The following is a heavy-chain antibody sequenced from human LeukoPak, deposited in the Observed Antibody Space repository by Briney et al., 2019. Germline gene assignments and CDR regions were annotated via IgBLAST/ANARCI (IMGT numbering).Heavy chain of an antibody. CDR1: GYTFTSYG. CDR3: ARDGNGDYSDY. Sequence: ASVKVSCKASGYTFTSYGISWVRQAPGQGLEWMGWISAYNGNTNYAQNLQGRVTMTTETPTSTAYMELRSLRSDDTAVYYCARDGNGDYSDYWGQGTPVTVSS. J-gene: IGHJ4*02. D-gene: IGHD1-1*01. V-gene: IGHV1-18*01. CDR2: ISAYNGNT.